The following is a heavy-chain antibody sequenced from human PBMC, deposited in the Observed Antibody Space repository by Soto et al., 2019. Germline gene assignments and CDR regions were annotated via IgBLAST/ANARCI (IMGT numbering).Heavy chain of an antibody. J-gene: IGHJ6*02. CDR2: IYHSGST. CDR3: ARTRYYDILTGYFPGYYYGMDV. V-gene: IGHV4-30-2*01. D-gene: IGHD3-9*01. Sequence: QLQLQESGSGLVKPSQTLSLTCAVSGGSISSGGYSWSWIRQPPGKGLEWIGYIYHSGSTYYNPSLKSRVTISVDRSKNQFSLKLSSVTAADTAVYYCARTRYYDILTGYFPGYYYGMDVWGQGTTVTVSS. CDR1: GGSISSGGYS.